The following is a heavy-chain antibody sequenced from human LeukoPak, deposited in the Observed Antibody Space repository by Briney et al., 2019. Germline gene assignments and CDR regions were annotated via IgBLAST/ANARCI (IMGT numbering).Heavy chain of an antibody. Sequence: GASVKVSCMATGYTFTSYYIHWVRQAPGQGLDWMGVINPSDGSTSYAQKFQGRVTMTRDRSTSTVYMELSSLTSEDTAVYYCARDQVVTAFLELDYWGQRTLVTASS. CDR3: ARDQVVTAFLELDY. CDR1: GYTFTSYY. D-gene: IGHD2-21*02. V-gene: IGHV1-46*01. CDR2: INPSDGST. J-gene: IGHJ4*02.